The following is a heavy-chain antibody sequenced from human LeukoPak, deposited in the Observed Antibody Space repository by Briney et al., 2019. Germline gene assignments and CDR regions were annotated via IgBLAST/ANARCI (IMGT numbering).Heavy chain of an antibody. V-gene: IGHV1-3*01. CDR2: INAGNGYT. D-gene: IGHD3-10*01. CDR1: GYTFTNYA. J-gene: IGHJ3*02. Sequence: RASVKVSCKASGYTFTNYAMHWVRQAPGQRLEWMGWINAGNGYTKYSQKFQGRVTITRDTSASTAYMELSSLRSEDTAVYYCARTYGSGNYILDGFDIWGQGTMVTVSS. CDR3: ARTYGSGNYILDGFDI.